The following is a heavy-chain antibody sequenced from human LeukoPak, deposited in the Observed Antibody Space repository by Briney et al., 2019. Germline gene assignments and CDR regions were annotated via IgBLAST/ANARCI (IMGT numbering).Heavy chain of an antibody. CDR3: ARRRDLYSGSYYPFDY. J-gene: IGHJ4*02. D-gene: IGHD1-26*01. Sequence: GESLQISCKGSGSNFTNYWIGWVRQLPGKGLEWMGIIYPGDSDTRYSPSFQGQVTISADKSISTAYLQWSSLKASDTAMYYCARRRDLYSGSYYPFDYWGQGTLVTVSS. CDR1: GSNFTNYW. V-gene: IGHV5-51*01. CDR2: IYPGDSDT.